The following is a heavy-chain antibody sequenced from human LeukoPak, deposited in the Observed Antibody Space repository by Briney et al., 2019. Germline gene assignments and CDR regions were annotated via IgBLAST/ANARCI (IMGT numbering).Heavy chain of an antibody. Sequence: GGSLRLSCAASGFTVSSNYMSWVRQAPGKGLEWVSVIYSGGSTYYADSVKGRFTISRDNSKNTLYLQMNSLRAEDTAVYYCARDRGAAAGYYYGMDVRGQGTTVTVSS. J-gene: IGHJ6*02. CDR1: GFTVSSNY. CDR3: ARDRGAAAGYYYGMDV. V-gene: IGHV3-66*01. CDR2: IYSGGST. D-gene: IGHD6-13*01.